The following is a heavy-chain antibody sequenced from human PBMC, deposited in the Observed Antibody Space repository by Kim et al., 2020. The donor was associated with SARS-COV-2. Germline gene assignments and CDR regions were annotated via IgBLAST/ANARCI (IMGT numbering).Heavy chain of an antibody. D-gene: IGHD3-16*01. V-gene: IGHV1-2*02. CDR2: INPNSGGT. CDR1: GYTFTGYY. Sequence: ASVKVSCKASGYTFTGYYMHWVRQAPGQGLEWMGWINPNSGGTNYAQKFQGRVTMTRDTSISTAYMELSRLRSDDTAVYYCARGPSPPWGTKNWFDPWGQGTLVTVSS. CDR3: ARGPSPPWGTKNWFDP. J-gene: IGHJ5*02.